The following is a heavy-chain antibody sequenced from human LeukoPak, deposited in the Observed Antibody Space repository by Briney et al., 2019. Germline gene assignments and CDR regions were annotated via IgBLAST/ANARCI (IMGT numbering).Heavy chain of an antibody. D-gene: IGHD6-13*01. CDR3: AGLAAAGYYYYMDV. V-gene: IGHV3-23*01. Sequence: GGSLRLSCAASGLTFSSYGMSWVRQAPGRGLEWVSAISTTGGTTYYADSVRGRFTISRDNSRNTLYLQMNSLRAEDTAVYYCAGLAAAGYYYYMDVWGKGTTVTVSS. J-gene: IGHJ6*03. CDR2: ISTTGGTT. CDR1: GLTFSSYG.